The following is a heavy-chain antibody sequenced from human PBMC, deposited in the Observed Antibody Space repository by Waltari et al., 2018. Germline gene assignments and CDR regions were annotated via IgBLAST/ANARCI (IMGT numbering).Heavy chain of an antibody. CDR2: IIPIYGRP. Sequence: VHLVQSGAEMRKPGSSVKVSCKASVGTFGSYSIAWVRQAAGQGLEWLGGIIPIYGRPQYANNFQGRVTLTADASTTTVFLEMSGLRAEDTAIYFCARRDLGFAFDVWGQGTLVIVSS. D-gene: IGHD1-26*01. J-gene: IGHJ3*01. CDR1: VGTFGSYS. CDR3: ARRDLGFAFDV. V-gene: IGHV1-69*12.